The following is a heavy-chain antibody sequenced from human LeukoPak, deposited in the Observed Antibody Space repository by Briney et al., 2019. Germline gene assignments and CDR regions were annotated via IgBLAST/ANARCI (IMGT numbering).Heavy chain of an antibody. CDR3: ARQSTPHGNFDY. Sequence: GGSLRLSCAASGFTLSSYAMHWVRQPAGKGLEWVSAIGTAGDTFYPGSVKGRFTISRENAKKSLFLQMNSLGVEDTAVYYCARQSTPHGNFDYWGQGTLVTVSS. D-gene: IGHD1-26*01. CDR2: IGTAGDT. J-gene: IGHJ4*02. V-gene: IGHV3-13*01. CDR1: GFTLSSYA.